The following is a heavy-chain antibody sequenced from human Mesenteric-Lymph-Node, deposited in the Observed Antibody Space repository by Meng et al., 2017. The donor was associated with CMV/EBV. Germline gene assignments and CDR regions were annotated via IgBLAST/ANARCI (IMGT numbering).Heavy chain of an antibody. J-gene: IGHJ3*02. Sequence: ETLSLTCAASGFTFSRYWMSWVRQAPGKGLEWVANIKQDGSEKYYVDSVKGRFTISRDNAKKLLYLQMNSLRAEDTAVYYCARDLDYGGNRAMGAFDIWGQGTMVTVSS. CDR3: ARDLDYGGNRAMGAFDI. CDR1: GFTFSRYW. CDR2: IKQDGSEK. D-gene: IGHD4-23*01. V-gene: IGHV3-7*01.